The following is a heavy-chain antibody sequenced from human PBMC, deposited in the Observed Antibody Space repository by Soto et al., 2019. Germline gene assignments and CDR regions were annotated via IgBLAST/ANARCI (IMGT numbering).Heavy chain of an antibody. CDR1: GYTFTSYG. CDR3: ARDPEGYSEAAPLWFGEPPKLVTLRRNWFDP. CDR2: ISAYNGNT. V-gene: IGHV1-18*01. D-gene: IGHD3-10*01. Sequence: GASVKVSCKASGYTFTSYGISWVRQAPGQGLEWMGWISAYNGNTNYAQKIQGRVTMTTDTSTSTAYMELRSLRSDDTAVYYCARDPEGYSEAAPLWFGEPPKLVTLRRNWFDPWGQGTLVTVSS. J-gene: IGHJ5*02.